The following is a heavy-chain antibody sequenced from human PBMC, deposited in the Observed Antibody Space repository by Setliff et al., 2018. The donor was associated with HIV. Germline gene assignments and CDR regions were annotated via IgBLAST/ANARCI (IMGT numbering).Heavy chain of an antibody. V-gene: IGHV1-69*13. CDR1: GGTFRNYA. D-gene: IGHD3-10*01. J-gene: IGHJ2*01. CDR2: IIRIFGST. Sequence: SVKVSCKASGGTFRNYAISWVRQAPGQGLEWMGGIIRIFGSTKYAQKFLDRVTITADESTNTVEMELSSLTSEDTAAYYCARDDHYYDLGSILSDWYFDLWGRGTLVTVTS. CDR3: ARDDHYYDLGSILSDWYFDL.